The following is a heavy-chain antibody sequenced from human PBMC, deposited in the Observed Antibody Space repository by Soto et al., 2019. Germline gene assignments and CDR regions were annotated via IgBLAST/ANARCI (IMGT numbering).Heavy chain of an antibody. D-gene: IGHD6-13*01. J-gene: IGHJ4*02. Sequence: ASVKVSCKASGYPFTGHYIHWLRQAPGQGFEWMGWISNSGGTKYAQNFQGRVTMTRDTSITTAYMELKGLKSDDTAVYYCARGGSWYAFWGQGTLVTV. CDR2: ISNSGGT. CDR1: GYPFTGHY. V-gene: IGHV1-2*02. CDR3: ARGGSWYAF.